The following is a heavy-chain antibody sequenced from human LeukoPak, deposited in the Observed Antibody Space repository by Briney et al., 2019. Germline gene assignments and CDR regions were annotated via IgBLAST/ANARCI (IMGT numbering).Heavy chain of an antibody. D-gene: IGHD3-16*01. Sequence: SETLSLTCAVYGESFSGYYWSWIRQPPGKGLEWIGYIYYSGSTNYNPSLKSRVTMSVDTSKNQFSLKLSSVTAADTAVYYCARGGYFDFGGQGTLVTVSS. J-gene: IGHJ4*02. CDR1: GESFSGYY. CDR2: IYYSGST. CDR3: ARGGYFDF. V-gene: IGHV4-59*08.